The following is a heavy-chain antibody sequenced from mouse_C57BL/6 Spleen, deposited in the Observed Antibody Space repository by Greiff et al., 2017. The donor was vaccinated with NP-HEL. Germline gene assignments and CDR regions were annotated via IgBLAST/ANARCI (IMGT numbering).Heavy chain of an antibody. V-gene: IGHV1-82*01. D-gene: IGHD1-1*01. CDR2: IYPGDGDT. J-gene: IGHJ2*01. CDR3: VCSHYYGSSHDY. Sequence: QVQLKESGPELVKPGASVKISCKASGYAFSSSWMNWVKQRPGKGLEWIGRIYPGDGDTNYNGKFKGKATLTADKSSSTAYMQLSSLTSEDSAVYFCVCSHYYGSSHDYWGQGTTLTVSS. CDR1: GYAFSSSW.